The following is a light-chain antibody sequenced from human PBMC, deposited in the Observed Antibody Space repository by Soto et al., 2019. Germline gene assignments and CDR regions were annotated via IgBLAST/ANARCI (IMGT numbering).Light chain of an antibody. J-gene: IGKJ5*01. V-gene: IGKV3-20*01. CDR3: QRYGSSPLIT. CDR2: GTS. Sequence: ETVLRQSPGTLSLSLGERATLSCRASQSVSSSSLAWYQQRPGQAPRLLIYGTSSRATGIPDRFSGSGSGTDFTLTISRLEPEDFAVYFCQRYGSSPLITFGQGTRLEIK. CDR1: QSVSSSS.